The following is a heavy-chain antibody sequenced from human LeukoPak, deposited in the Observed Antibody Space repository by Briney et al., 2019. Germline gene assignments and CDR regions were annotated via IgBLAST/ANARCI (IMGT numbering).Heavy chain of an antibody. CDR2: INPNSGGT. D-gene: IGHD3-22*01. V-gene: IGHV1-2*06. CDR3: ARERGYYYDSSGYFYYFDY. CDR1: GYTFTGYY. J-gene: IGHJ4*02. Sequence: GASVKVSCKASGYTFTGYYMHWVRQAPGQGLEWMGRINPNSGGTNYAQKFQGRVTMTRDTSISTAYMELSRLRSDDTAVYYCARERGYYYDSSGYFYYFDYWGQGTLVTVSS.